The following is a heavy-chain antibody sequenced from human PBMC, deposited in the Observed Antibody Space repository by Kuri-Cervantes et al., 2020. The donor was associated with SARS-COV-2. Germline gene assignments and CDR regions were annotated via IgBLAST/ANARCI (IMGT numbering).Heavy chain of an antibody. CDR3: ARDRLARYYFDY. J-gene: IGHJ4*02. Sequence: ESLKISCTVSGGSFSSSSYNWGWIRQPPGKGLEWIGSIYYSWITYYNPSLKSRVTITVDTSKNQFSLKLSSVTAADAAVYYCARDRLARYYFDYWGQGTLVTVSS. CDR2: IYYSWIT. V-gene: IGHV4-39*07. CDR1: GGSFSSSSYN.